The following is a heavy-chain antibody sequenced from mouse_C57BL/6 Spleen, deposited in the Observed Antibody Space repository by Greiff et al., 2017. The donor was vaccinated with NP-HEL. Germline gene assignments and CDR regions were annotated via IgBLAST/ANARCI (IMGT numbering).Heavy chain of an antibody. CDR1: GYTFTSYD. Sequence: QVHVKQSGPELVKPGASVKLSCKASGYTFTSYDINWVKQRPGQGLEWIGWIYPRDGSTKYNEKFKGKATLTVDTSSSTAYMELHSLTSEDSAVYFCARGSTTVVATDRFAYWGQGTLVTVSA. CDR3: ARGSTTVVATDRFAY. J-gene: IGHJ3*01. V-gene: IGHV1-85*01. CDR2: IYPRDGST. D-gene: IGHD1-1*01.